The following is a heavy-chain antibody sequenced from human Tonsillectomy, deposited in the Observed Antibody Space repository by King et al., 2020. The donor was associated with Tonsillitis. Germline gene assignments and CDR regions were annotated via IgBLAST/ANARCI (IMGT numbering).Heavy chain of an antibody. CDR3: AICRMATGGDGDAFDI. Sequence: QLVQSGAEVKKPGASVKVSCKASGYTFTSYDINWVRQATGQGLEWMGWMNPNSGNTGYAQKFQGRVTMTRNTSISTAYMELSSLRSEDTAVYYCAICRMATGGDGDAFDIWGQGTMVTVSS. CDR2: MNPNSGNT. D-gene: IGHD5-24*01. V-gene: IGHV1-8*01. J-gene: IGHJ3*02. CDR1: GYTFTSYD.